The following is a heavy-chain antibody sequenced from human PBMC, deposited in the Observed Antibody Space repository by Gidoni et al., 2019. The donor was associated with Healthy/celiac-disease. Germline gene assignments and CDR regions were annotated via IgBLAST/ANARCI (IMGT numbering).Heavy chain of an antibody. CDR2: IVVGSGNT. CDR3: AADQSLLWFGESSMDV. V-gene: IGHV1-58*02. D-gene: IGHD3-10*01. J-gene: IGHJ6*02. CDR1: GFTFTSSA. Sequence: QMQLVPSGPEVKKPGTPAKVSCKASGFTFTSSAMQWVRQARGQRLEWIGWIVVGSGNTNYAQKCQERVTITRDMSTSTAYMELSSLRSEDTAVYYCAADQSLLWFGESSMDVWGQGTTVTVSS.